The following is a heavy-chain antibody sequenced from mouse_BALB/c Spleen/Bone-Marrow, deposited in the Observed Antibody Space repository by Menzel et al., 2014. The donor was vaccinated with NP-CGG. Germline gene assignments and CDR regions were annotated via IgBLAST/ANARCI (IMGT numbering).Heavy chain of an antibody. D-gene: IGHD6-2*01. J-gene: IGHJ4*01. Sequence: QVQLKHSGAELVRPGTSVKVSCKASGYAFTNYLVEWVKRRPGEGLEWIGVSNPGSGGTNYNENFKGKATLTAGKSSSTAYMQLSRLTAEDPAVYFCAGHLCPAYAMDHWGQGTSVTVYS. CDR1: GYAFTNYL. CDR3: AGHLCPAYAMDH. CDR2: SNPGSGGT. V-gene: IGHV1-54*01.